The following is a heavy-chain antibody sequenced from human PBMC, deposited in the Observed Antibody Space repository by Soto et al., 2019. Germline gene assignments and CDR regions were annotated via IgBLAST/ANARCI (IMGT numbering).Heavy chain of an antibody. CDR3: ARDRQLRYFDWLASDAFDI. D-gene: IGHD3-9*01. CDR1: GCSISSSNW. V-gene: IGHV4-4*02. CDR2: IYHSGST. Sequence: PSETLSLTCAVSGCSISSSNWWSWVRQPPGKGLEWIGEIYHSGSTNYNPSLKSRVTISVDKSKNQFSLKLSSVTAADTAVYYCARDRQLRYFDWLASDAFDIWGQGTMVTV. J-gene: IGHJ3*02.